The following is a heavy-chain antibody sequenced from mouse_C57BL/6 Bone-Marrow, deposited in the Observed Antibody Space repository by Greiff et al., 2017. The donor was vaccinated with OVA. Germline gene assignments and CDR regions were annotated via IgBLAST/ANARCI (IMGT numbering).Heavy chain of an antibody. J-gene: IGHJ1*03. Sequence: EVKVVESGGGFVQPKGSLKLSCAASGFSFNTYAMNWVRQAPGKGLEWVARIRSKSNNYATYYADSVKDRFTISRDDSESMLYLQMNNLKTEDTAMYYCVRHDVYWYFDVWGTGTTVTVSS. CDR1: GFSFNTYA. D-gene: IGHD2-3*01. CDR2: IRSKSNNYAT. V-gene: IGHV10-1*01. CDR3: VRHDVYWYFDV.